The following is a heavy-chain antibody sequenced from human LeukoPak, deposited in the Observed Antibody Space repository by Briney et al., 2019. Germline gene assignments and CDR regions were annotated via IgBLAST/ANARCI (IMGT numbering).Heavy chain of an antibody. CDR2: IYSGGST. Sequence: GGSLRLSCAASGFTVSSNYMSWVRQAPGKGLERVSVIYSGGSTYYADSVKGRFTISRDNSKNTLYLQMNSLRAEDTAVYYCARGYCSGGSCYRTRPDLYYFDYWGQGTLVTVSS. J-gene: IGHJ4*02. D-gene: IGHD2-15*01. CDR3: ARGYCSGGSCYRTRPDLYYFDY. V-gene: IGHV3-53*01. CDR1: GFTVSSNY.